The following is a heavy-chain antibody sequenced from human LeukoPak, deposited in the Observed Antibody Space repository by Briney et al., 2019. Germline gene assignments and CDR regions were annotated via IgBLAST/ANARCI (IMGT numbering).Heavy chain of an antibody. J-gene: IGHJ3*02. V-gene: IGHV1-24*01. Sequence: ASVKVSCKVSGYTLTELSMHWVRQAPGKGLEWMGGFDPEDGETIYAQKFQGRVTITRNTSISTAYMELSSLRSEDTAVYYCAREHKGAFDIWGQGTMVTVSS. D-gene: IGHD1/OR15-1a*01. CDR1: GYTLTELS. CDR2: FDPEDGET. CDR3: AREHKGAFDI.